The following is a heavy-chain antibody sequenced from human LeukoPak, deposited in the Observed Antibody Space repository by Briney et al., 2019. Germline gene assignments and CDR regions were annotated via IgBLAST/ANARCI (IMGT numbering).Heavy chain of an antibody. V-gene: IGHV3-66*01. J-gene: IGHJ4*02. CDR2: IYSGGST. Sequence: GGSLRLSCAASGFTVSSNYMSWVRQAPGKGLEWVSVIYSGGSTYYADSVKGRFTISRDNSKNTLYLQMNSLRAEDTAVYYCARGPIAVAGTVDYWGQGTLVTVSS. CDR3: ARGPIAVAGTVDY. D-gene: IGHD6-19*01. CDR1: GFTVSSNY.